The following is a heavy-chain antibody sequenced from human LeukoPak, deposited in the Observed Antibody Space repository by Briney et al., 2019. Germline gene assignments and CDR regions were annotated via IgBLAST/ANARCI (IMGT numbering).Heavy chain of an antibody. V-gene: IGHV1-18*01. CDR1: GYTFTSYG. CDR2: ISAYNGNT. J-gene: IGHJ4*02. CDR3: ATQLLSGDFDY. D-gene: IGHD2-2*01. Sequence: ASVKVSCKASGYTFTSYGITSVRQAPGQGLEWMGWISAYNGNTNYAQKLQGRVTMTTDTSTSTAYMELRSLRSEDTAVYYCATQLLSGDFDYWGQGTLVTVSS.